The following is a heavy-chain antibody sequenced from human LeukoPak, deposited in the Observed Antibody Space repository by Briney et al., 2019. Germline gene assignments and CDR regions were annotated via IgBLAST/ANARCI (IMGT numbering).Heavy chain of an antibody. J-gene: IGHJ3*02. V-gene: IGHV4-34*01. CDR1: GGSFSGYY. Sequence: SETLSLTCAVYGGSFSGYYWSWIRQPPGKGLEWIGEINHSGSTYYNPSLKSRVTISVDTSKNQFSLKLSSVTAADTAVYYCARHNLNIVVVVAATDDAFDIWGQGTMVTVSS. CDR2: INHSGST. CDR3: ARHNLNIVVVVAATDDAFDI. D-gene: IGHD2-15*01.